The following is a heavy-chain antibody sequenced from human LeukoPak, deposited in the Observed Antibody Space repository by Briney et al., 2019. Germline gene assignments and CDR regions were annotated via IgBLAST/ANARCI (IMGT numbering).Heavy chain of an antibody. J-gene: IGHJ3*02. Sequence: ASVKVSCKASGYTFTSYYMHWVRQAPGQGLEWMGIINPNGGSTSYAQKFQGRVTMTRDMSTSTVYMELSSLRSDDTAVYYCARPDQWERAAGDAFDIWGQGTMVTVSS. V-gene: IGHV1-46*01. CDR2: INPNGGST. D-gene: IGHD1-26*01. CDR3: ARPDQWERAAGDAFDI. CDR1: GYTFTSYY.